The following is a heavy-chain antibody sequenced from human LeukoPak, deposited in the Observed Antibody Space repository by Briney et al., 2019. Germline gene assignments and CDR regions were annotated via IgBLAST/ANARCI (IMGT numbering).Heavy chain of an antibody. Sequence: GRSLRLSCAASGFTFSSYGMHWVRQAPGKGLEWVAVIWYDGSNKYYADSVKGRFTISRDNSKNTLYLQMNSLRAEDTAVYYSARDSSSRQLFFDYWGQGTLVTVSS. D-gene: IGHD6-13*01. CDR2: IWYDGSNK. CDR1: GFTFSSYG. CDR3: ARDSSSRQLFFDY. J-gene: IGHJ4*02. V-gene: IGHV3-33*01.